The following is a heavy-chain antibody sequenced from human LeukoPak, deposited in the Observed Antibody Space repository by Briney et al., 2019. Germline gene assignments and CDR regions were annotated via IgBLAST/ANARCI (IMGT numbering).Heavy chain of an antibody. Sequence: GGSLRLSCAASGFNFSSDWMHWVRQAPGKGLVWVSRINSDGSTTKYADSVRGRFTISRDNAKNTLYLQMNSLGAEDTAVYYCARDRYYGFDYWGQGTLVTVSS. CDR1: GFNFSSDW. J-gene: IGHJ4*02. CDR2: INSDGSTT. CDR3: ARDRYYGFDY. V-gene: IGHV3-74*03. D-gene: IGHD3-3*01.